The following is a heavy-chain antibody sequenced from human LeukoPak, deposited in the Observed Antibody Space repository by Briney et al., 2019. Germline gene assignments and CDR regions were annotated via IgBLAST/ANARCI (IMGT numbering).Heavy chain of an antibody. CDR1: GGSISSYY. Sequence: SETLSLTCPVPGGSISSYYWSWIRQPAGKGLEWIGRIYNSGSTNYNPSLKSRVTISVDTAKNQFSLKLSSVTAADTAVYYCVGTFNMVRGERFDPWGQGTLVTVSS. D-gene: IGHD3-10*01. J-gene: IGHJ5*02. CDR2: IYNSGST. CDR3: VGTFNMVRGERFDP. V-gene: IGHV4-4*07.